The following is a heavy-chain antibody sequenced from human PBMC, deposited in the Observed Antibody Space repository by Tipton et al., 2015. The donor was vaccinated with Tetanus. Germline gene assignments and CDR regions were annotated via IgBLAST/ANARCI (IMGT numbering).Heavy chain of an antibody. CDR2: VNPKNGVT. CDR3: AGDAGPAGGGSFDY. Sequence: QSGAEVKKPGASVKVSCKPSGYTFTGYHLHWVRQAPGQGLEWMGWVNPKNGVTDSAQKFQGRVTMTRDSSISTVYMELSRLRSDDTAVYYCAGDAGPAGGGSFDYWGQGTLVTVAS. V-gene: IGHV1-2*02. D-gene: IGHD3-10*01. J-gene: IGHJ4*02. CDR1: GYTFTGYH.